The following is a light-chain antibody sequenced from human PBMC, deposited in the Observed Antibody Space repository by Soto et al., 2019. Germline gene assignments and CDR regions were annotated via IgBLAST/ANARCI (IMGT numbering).Light chain of an antibody. CDR2: DAS. Sequence: EIVLTQSPATLSLSPGERATLSCRASQSVSSYLAWYQQKPGQAPRLLIYDASNSATGIPARFSVSGSVTDFTPTITTSLPVDFLLSYYQHRSNCPLTFGGGTTVHIK. CDR3: QHRSNCPLT. J-gene: IGKJ4*01. CDR1: QSVSSY. V-gene: IGKV3-11*01.